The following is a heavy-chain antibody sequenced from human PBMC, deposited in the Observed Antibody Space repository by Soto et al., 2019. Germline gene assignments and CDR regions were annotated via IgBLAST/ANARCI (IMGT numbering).Heavy chain of an antibody. CDR1: GFTFSSYG. D-gene: IGHD3-10*01. J-gene: IGHJ4*02. Sequence: PGGSLRLSCAAYGFTFSSYGMHWVRQTPGKGLEWAAVIWYDGSNQYHGDSVKGRFTISRDNSKNTLYLQMNSLRAEDTAVYFCAREKTPGYFDFWGQGTLVTVSS. CDR3: AREKTPGYFDF. V-gene: IGHV3-33*01. CDR2: IWYDGSNQ.